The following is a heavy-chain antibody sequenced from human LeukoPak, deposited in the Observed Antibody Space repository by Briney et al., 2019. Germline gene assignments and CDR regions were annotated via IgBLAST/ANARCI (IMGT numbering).Heavy chain of an antibody. D-gene: IGHD6-19*01. CDR2: ISYDGSNK. V-gene: IGHV3-30*18. CDR1: GFTFSSYG. CDR3: AKDERQWLVRGAFDI. Sequence: PGGSLRLSCAASGFTFSSYGMHWVRQAPGKGLEWVAVISYDGSNKYYADSVKGRFTISRDNSKNTLYLQMNSLRAEDTAVYYCAKDERQWLVRGAFDIWGQGTMVTVSS. J-gene: IGHJ3*02.